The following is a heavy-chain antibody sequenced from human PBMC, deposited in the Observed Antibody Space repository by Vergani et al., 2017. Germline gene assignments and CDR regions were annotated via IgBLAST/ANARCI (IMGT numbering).Heavy chain of an antibody. D-gene: IGHD3-10*01. CDR1: GFMFSNYW. CDR2: IKQDGSEK. V-gene: IGHV3-7*04. Sequence: EVHLVESGGGLVQPGGSLRLSCAASGFMFSNYWMNWVRQAPGKGLEWVANIKQDGSEKYYVDSVRGRFTISRDNAKNTVYLQLNSLRVEDTAVYYCARAYGPGSSALQHWGQGTLVSVSS. J-gene: IGHJ1*01. CDR3: ARAYGPGSSALQH.